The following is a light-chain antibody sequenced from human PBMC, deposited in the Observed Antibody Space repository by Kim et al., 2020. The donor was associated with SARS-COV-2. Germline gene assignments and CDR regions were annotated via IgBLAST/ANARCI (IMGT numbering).Light chain of an antibody. Sequence: PGVRVTISCRASQSVVNTYLALYQQKFGQSPRLLIYGASTRATGVPYSFSGSGSGTDFTLTISRLEPEDVALYYCHQHATLPLTFGGGTKV. CDR3: HQHATLPLT. V-gene: IGKV3-20*01. CDR1: QSVVNTY. J-gene: IGKJ4*01. CDR2: GAS.